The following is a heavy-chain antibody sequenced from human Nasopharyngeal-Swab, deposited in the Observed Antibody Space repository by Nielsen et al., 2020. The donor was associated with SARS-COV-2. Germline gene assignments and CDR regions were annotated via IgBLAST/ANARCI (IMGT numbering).Heavy chain of an antibody. Sequence: ASVKVSCKASGYTFTSYDISWVRQAPGQGLEWMGWISAYNGNTNYAQKLQGRVTMTTDTSTSTAYMDLRSLRSDDTAVYYCARGVFSGSSLLYYFDYWGQGTLVTASS. J-gene: IGHJ4*02. V-gene: IGHV1-18*04. D-gene: IGHD1-26*01. CDR1: GYTFTSYD. CDR2: ISAYNGNT. CDR3: ARGVFSGSSLLYYFDY.